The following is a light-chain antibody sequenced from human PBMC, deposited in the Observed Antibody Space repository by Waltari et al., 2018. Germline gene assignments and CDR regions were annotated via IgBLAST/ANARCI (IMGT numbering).Light chain of an antibody. V-gene: IGKV1-39*01. CDR1: QRISSY. J-gene: IGKJ2*01. CDR3: QQSYSTPSS. CDR2: AAS. Sequence: DIQMTQSPSSLSASVGDRVTTTCRASQRISSYLNWYQQKPGKAPKLLIYAASSLQSGVPARFSGSGSGTDFTLTISSLQPEDFATYYCQQSYSTPSSFGQGTKLEIK.